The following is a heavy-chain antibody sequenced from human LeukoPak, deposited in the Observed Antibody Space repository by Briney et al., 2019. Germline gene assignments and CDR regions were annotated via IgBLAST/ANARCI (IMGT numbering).Heavy chain of an antibody. CDR1: GDSVSRDGAG. D-gene: IGHD2-2*02. J-gene: IGHJ4*02. CDR2: TYYRSKWYN. V-gene: IGHV6-1*01. Sequence: SQTLSLTCAISGDSVSRDGAGWNWIRQSPSRGLEWLGRTYYRSKWYNDYAGSVKSRITINADTSKNQFSLQLNSVTAADTAVYYCARAAGVGYCSSTSCYTFDYWGQGTLVTVSS. CDR3: ARAAGVGYCSSTSCYTFDY.